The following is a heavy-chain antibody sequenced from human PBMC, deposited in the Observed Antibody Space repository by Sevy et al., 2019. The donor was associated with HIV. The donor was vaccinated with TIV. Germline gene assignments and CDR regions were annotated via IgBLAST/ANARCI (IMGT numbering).Heavy chain of an antibody. Sequence: LSLTCAASGFTFSSYSMNWVRQAPGKGLEWVSYISSSSSTIYYADSVKGRFTISRDNAKNSLYLQMNSLRAEDTAVYYCARDVEYSSSSGDYWGQGTLVTVSS. CDR3: ARDVEYSSSSGDY. D-gene: IGHD6-6*01. J-gene: IGHJ4*02. V-gene: IGHV3-48*01. CDR2: ISSSSSTI. CDR1: GFTFSSYS.